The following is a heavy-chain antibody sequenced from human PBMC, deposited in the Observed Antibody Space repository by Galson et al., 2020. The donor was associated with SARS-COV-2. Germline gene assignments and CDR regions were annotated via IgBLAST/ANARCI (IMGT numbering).Heavy chain of an antibody. CDR3: ARDNSPLYGDYGWFDP. J-gene: IGHJ5*02. CDR1: GGSVSSGSYY. V-gene: IGHV4-61*01. D-gene: IGHD4-17*01. CDR2: IYYSGST. Sequence: SDTLSLTCTVSGGSVSSGSYYWSWIRQPPGKGLEWIGYIYYSGSTNYNPSLKSRVTISVDTSKNQFSLKLSSVTAADTAVYYCARDNSPLYGDYGWFDPWGQGTLVTVSS.